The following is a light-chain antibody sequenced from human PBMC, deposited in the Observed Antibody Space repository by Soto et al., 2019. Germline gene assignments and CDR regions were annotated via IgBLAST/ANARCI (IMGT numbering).Light chain of an antibody. J-gene: IGKJ3*01. Sequence: DIQMTQSPSTLSASVGDRVTITGRASQSITNWLAWYQQKPGKAPKLLVYDASSLESGVPSRFSGSGSGTEFTLTISSLQPDDFATYYCQQYNSYSPLTFGPGTKVDIK. CDR1: QSITNW. V-gene: IGKV1-5*01. CDR3: QQYNSYSPLT. CDR2: DAS.